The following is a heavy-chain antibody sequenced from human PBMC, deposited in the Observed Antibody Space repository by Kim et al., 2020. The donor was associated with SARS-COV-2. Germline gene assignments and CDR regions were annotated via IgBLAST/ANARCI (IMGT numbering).Heavy chain of an antibody. D-gene: IGHD1-26*01. CDR2: IYHNGRT. V-gene: IGHV4-61*01. Sequence: SETLSLTCTASGDSVSSNSYYWSWIRQPPGKGLEWIGYIYHNGRTNYNPSLKSRVTVSVDTSKNQFSLRLRSVTAADTAVYYCARVGLYSGSYYFDFWGQRTLVTVSS. J-gene: IGHJ4*02. CDR3: ARVGLYSGSYYFDF. CDR1: GDSVSSNSYY.